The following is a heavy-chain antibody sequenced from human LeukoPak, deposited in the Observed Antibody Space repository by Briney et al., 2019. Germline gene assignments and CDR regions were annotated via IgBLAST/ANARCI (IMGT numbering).Heavy chain of an antibody. J-gene: IGHJ6*03. CDR2: TIPIFGTA. D-gene: IGHD3-3*01. CDR1: GGTFSSYA. CDR3: ARANRFGVVSYYYYYYMDV. Sequence: SVKVSCKASGGTFSSYAISWVRQAPGQGLEWMGGTIPIFGTANYAQKFQGRVTITADESTSTAYMELSSLRSEDTAVYYCARANRFGVVSYYYYYYMDVWGKGTTVTVSS. V-gene: IGHV1-69*13.